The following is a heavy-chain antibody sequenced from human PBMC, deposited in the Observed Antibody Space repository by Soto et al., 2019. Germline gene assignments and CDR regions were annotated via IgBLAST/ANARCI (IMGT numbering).Heavy chain of an antibody. J-gene: IGHJ6*02. D-gene: IGHD2-2*01. CDR3: AKARLYCSSTSCQRLYGMDV. CDR2: ISYDGSNK. CDR1: GFTFSSYG. V-gene: IGHV3-30*18. Sequence: PGGSLRLSCAASGFTFSSYGMHWVRQAPGKGLEWVAVISYDGSNKYYADSVKGRFTISRDNSKNTLYLQMNSLRAEDTAVYYCAKARLYCSSTSCQRLYGMDVWGQGTTVTVSS.